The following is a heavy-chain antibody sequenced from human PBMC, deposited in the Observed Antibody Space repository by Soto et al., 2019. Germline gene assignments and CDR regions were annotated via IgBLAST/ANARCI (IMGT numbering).Heavy chain of an antibody. J-gene: IGHJ6*03. CDR1: GGTFSSYT. Sequence: QVQLVQSGAEVKKPGSSVKVSCKASGGTFSSYTISWVRQAPGQGLEWMGRIIPILGIANYAQKFQGRVTITADKSTSTAYMELSSLRSEDTAVYYCASLSISSSSLVRYYYYYMDVWGKGTTVTVSS. CDR2: IIPILGIA. V-gene: IGHV1-69*02. D-gene: IGHD6-6*01. CDR3: ASLSISSSSLVRYYYYYMDV.